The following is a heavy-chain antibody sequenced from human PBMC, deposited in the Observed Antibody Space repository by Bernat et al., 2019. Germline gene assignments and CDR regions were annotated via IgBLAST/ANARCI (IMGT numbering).Heavy chain of an antibody. CDR1: GYSFSHYW. V-gene: IGHV5-51*03. Sequence: EVQLVQSGAEVKKPGESLKISCKGSGYSFSHYWIGWVRQMPGKGLEWMGIIYPDDPATKYSPSFEGQVTISADKSISTAYLQWSGLKASDTALYYCAKFGFRGCRGNRCYDSFYYYGMDVWGQGTTVTVSS. D-gene: IGHD2-2*01. CDR3: AKFGFRGCRGNRCYDSFYYYGMDV. J-gene: IGHJ6*02. CDR2: IYPDDPAT.